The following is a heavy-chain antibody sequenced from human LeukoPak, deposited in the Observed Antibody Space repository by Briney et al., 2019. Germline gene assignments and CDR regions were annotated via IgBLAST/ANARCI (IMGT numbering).Heavy chain of an antibody. J-gene: IGHJ4*02. Sequence: SVKVPCKASGFTFTSSAMQWVRQARGQRLEWIGWIVVGSGNTNYAQKFQERVTITRDMSTSTAYMELSSLRSEDTAVYYCAAVIGSGGDPGLFDYWGQGTLVTVSS. CDR3: AAVIGSGGDPGLFDY. V-gene: IGHV1-58*02. CDR2: IVVGSGNT. CDR1: GFTFTSSA. D-gene: IGHD2-15*01.